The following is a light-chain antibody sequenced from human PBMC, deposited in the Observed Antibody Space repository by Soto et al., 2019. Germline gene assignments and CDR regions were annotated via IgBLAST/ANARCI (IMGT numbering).Light chain of an antibody. CDR1: QDIRNY. J-gene: IGKJ3*01. Sequence: DIQMTQSPSSLSASVGDRVTMTCRASQDIRNYVAWYQQKPGEVPKLLIYAASTLQSGVPARFSGGGFGTDFTLTISSLRHEDVATYYCQRYHSALLTFGPGTKVDLK. V-gene: IGKV1-27*01. CDR2: AAS. CDR3: QRYHSALLT.